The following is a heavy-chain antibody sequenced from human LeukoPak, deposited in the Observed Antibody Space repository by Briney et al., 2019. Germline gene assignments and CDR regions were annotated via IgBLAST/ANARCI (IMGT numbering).Heavy chain of an antibody. CDR1: GFTFSSYA. CDR2: TSGSGDST. Sequence: PGGSLRLSCAASGFTFSSYAMSWVRQAPGKGLEWVSATSGSGDSTYYADSVKGRFTISRDNSKNTLYLQMNSLRAEDTAVYYCAKGSHYYDSSGYFFWGQGTLVTVSS. V-gene: IGHV3-23*01. D-gene: IGHD3-22*01. J-gene: IGHJ4*02. CDR3: AKGSHYYDSSGYFF.